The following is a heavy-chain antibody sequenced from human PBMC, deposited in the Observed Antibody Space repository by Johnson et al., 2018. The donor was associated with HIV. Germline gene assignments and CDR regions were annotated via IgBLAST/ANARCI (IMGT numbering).Heavy chain of an antibody. CDR1: GFTFSSYG. J-gene: IGHJ3*01. D-gene: IGHD6-13*01. V-gene: IGHV3-NL1*01. CDR3: ARDGKYSSIGPDAFDV. Sequence: QVQLVESGGGVVQPGRSLRLSCAASGFTFSSYGMHWVRQAPGKGLEWVSVIYSGCSTYYADSVKGRFTISRDHSENTLYLQMNSLRPEDTAVYFCARDGKYSSIGPDAFDVWGQGTMVAVSS. CDR2: IYSGCST.